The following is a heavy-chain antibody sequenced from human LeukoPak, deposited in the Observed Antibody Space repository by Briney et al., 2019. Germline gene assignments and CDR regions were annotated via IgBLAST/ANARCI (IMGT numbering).Heavy chain of an antibody. D-gene: IGHD1-26*01. CDR3: AREGSGSSIDY. Sequence: ASVKVSYKASGGTFSSYAISWVRQAPGQGLEWMGGIIPIFGTANYAQKFQGRVTITADESTSTAHMELSSLRSEDTAVYYCAREGSGSSIDYWGQGTLVTVSS. CDR1: GGTFSSYA. V-gene: IGHV1-69*13. CDR2: IIPIFGTA. J-gene: IGHJ4*02.